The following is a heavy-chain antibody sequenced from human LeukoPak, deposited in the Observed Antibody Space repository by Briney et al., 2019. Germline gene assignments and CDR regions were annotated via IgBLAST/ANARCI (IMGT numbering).Heavy chain of an antibody. V-gene: IGHV4-59*01. Sequence: SETLSLTCTVSGGSISSYYWSWIRQPPGKGLEWIAYLFYSGSTDYNPSLESRVTISVDTSKNQFSLKLRSVTAADTAVYYCATVAVIRGVTYFDYWGKGTLVTVSS. CDR1: GGSISSYY. CDR2: LFYSGST. CDR3: ATVAVIRGVTYFDY. D-gene: IGHD3-10*01. J-gene: IGHJ4*02.